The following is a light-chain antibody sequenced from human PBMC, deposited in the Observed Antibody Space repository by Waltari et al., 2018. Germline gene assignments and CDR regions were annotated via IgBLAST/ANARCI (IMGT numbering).Light chain of an antibody. CDR1: QSVGRY. Sequence: EIVLTQSPATLSLSPGERATLSCRASQSVGRYVAWYQQRPGQAPRLLIYPASNRATGIPARFSGSGSGTDFTLTISSLEPEDFAAYYCQHRSTFGQGTRLEIK. V-gene: IGKV3-11*01. J-gene: IGKJ5*01. CDR3: QHRST. CDR2: PAS.